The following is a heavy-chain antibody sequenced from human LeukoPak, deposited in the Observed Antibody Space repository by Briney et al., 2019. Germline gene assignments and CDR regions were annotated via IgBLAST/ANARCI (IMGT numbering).Heavy chain of an antibody. CDR1: GGSISSYY. CDR2: IYTSGST. J-gene: IGHJ3*02. Sequence: SETLSLTCTVSGGSISSYYWSWIRQPPGKGLEWIGYIYTSGSTNYNPSLKSRVTMSVDTSKNQFSPKLSSVTAADTAVYYCARGESSAVRAFDIWGQGTMVTVSS. CDR3: ARGESSAVRAFDI. V-gene: IGHV4-4*08. D-gene: IGHD3-22*01.